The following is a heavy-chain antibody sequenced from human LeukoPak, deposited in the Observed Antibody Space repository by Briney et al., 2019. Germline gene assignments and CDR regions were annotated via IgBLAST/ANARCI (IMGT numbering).Heavy chain of an antibody. V-gene: IGHV1-18*01. Sequence: ASVKVSCKASGYTFTTYGISWVRQAPGQGLEWMGWISAYNGNTDYAQKLQGRVSMTIDTSTSTAYMELRSLRSDDTAVYYCARDLRDSSSWYRGPKRDYWGQGTLVTVPP. CDR1: GYTFTTYG. D-gene: IGHD6-13*01. CDR3: ARDLRDSSSWYRGPKRDY. CDR2: ISAYNGNT. J-gene: IGHJ4*02.